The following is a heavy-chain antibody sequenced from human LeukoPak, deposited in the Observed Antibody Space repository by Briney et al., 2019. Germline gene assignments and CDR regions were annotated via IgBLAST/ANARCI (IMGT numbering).Heavy chain of an antibody. J-gene: IGHJ3*02. CDR3: ARVRGYYYKGFDI. CDR2: INHSGST. CDR1: GGSFSGYY. Sequence: KSSETLSLTCAVYGGSFSGYYWSWIRQPPGKGLEWIGEINHSGSTNYNPSLKSRVTISVDTSKYQFSLKLSSVTAADTAVYYCARVRGYYYKGFDIWGQGTMVTVSS. V-gene: IGHV4-34*01. D-gene: IGHD3-22*01.